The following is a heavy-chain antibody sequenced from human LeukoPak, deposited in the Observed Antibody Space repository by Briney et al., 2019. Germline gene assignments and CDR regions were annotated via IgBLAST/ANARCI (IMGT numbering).Heavy chain of an antibody. V-gene: IGHV3-30-3*01. CDR3: ARDSNP. CDR2: ISYDGSNK. J-gene: IGHJ5*02. Sequence: PGRSLRLSCAASGFTFSSYAMHWVRQAPGKGLERVAVISYDGSNKYYADSVKGRFTISRDNSKNTLYLQMNSLRAEDTAVYYCARDSNPWGQGTLVTVSS. CDR1: GFTFSSYA.